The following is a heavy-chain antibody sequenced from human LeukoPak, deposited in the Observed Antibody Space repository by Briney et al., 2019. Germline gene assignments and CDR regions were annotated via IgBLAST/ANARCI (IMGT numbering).Heavy chain of an antibody. CDR1: GFTFNSYS. Sequence: PGGSLRLSCAASGFTFNSYSMNWVRQAPGKGLEWVSSISGSNSYIYYADSVKGRFTISRDNAKHSLYLEMNRLTADDTAFYYCATAAEDTRGHYQGFEYWGQGTLVTVSS. CDR3: ATAAEDTRGHYQGFEY. D-gene: IGHD3-22*01. J-gene: IGHJ4*02. V-gene: IGHV3-21*06. CDR2: ISGSNSYI.